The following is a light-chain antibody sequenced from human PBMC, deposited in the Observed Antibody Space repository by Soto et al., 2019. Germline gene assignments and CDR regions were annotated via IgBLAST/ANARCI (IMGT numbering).Light chain of an antibody. J-gene: IGLJ2*01. CDR3: CSYAGSSTWV. V-gene: IGLV2-23*01. CDR1: SSDIGSYNL. CDR2: EDN. Sequence: QSALTQPASVSGSPGQSITISCTGTSSDIGSYNLVLVSWFRQHPGKAPKLMIYEDNKRPSGVSNRFSGSKSGNTASLTISGLQAEDEADYYCCSYAGSSTWVFGGGTKLTV.